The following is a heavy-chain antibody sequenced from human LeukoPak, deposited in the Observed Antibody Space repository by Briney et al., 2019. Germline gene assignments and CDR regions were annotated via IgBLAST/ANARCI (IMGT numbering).Heavy chain of an antibody. Sequence: GGSLRLSCAASGFTFSSYAMSWVRQAPGKGLEWVSAISGSGGSTYYADSVKGRFTISRDNSKNTLYLQINSLRDEDTAVYYCAKVVPSGSYSPFDYWGQGTLVTVSS. J-gene: IGHJ4*02. V-gene: IGHV3-23*01. D-gene: IGHD3-10*01. CDR1: GFTFSSYA. CDR3: AKVVPSGSYSPFDY. CDR2: ISGSGGST.